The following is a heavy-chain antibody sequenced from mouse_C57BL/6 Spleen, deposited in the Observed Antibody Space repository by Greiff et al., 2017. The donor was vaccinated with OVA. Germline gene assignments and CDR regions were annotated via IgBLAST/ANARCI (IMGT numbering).Heavy chain of an antibody. D-gene: IGHD1-1*01. CDR3: ARDYGSSLDY. V-gene: IGHV1-4*01. J-gene: IGHJ2*01. CDR1: GYTFTSYT. CDR2: INPSSGYT. Sequence: VQRVESGAELARPGASVKMSCKASGYTFTSYTMHWVKQRPGQGLEWIGYINPSSGYTKYNQKFKDKATLTADKSSSTAYMQLSSLTSEDSAVYYCARDYGSSLDYWGQGTTLTVSS.